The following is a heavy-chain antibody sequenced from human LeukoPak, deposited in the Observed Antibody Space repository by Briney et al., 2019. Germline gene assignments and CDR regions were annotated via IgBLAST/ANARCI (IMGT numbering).Heavy chain of an antibody. Sequence: SETLSLTCTVSGGSISSSSYYWGWIRQPPGKGLEWIGSIYYSGSTYYNPSLKSRVTISVDTSKNQFSLKLSSVTAADTAVYYCARLHLLRFLEWLPSGNFDYWGQGTLVTVSS. D-gene: IGHD3-3*01. CDR2: IYYSGST. CDR3: ARLHLLRFLEWLPSGNFDY. V-gene: IGHV4-39*07. CDR1: GGSISSSSYY. J-gene: IGHJ4*02.